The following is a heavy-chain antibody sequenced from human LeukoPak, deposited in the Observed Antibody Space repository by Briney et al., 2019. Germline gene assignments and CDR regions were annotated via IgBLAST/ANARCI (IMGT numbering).Heavy chain of an antibody. CDR1: GFTFDDYG. J-gene: IGHJ5*02. V-gene: IGHV3-20*01. D-gene: IGHD6-25*01. CDR3: ARAARNWFDP. Sequence: GGSLRLSCEASGFTFDDYGMNWVRQAPGKGLEWVSGINWNGGSTGYADSVKGRFTISRDNAKNSLYLQMNSLRAEDTALYHCARAARNWFDPWGQGTLVTVSS. CDR2: INWNGGST.